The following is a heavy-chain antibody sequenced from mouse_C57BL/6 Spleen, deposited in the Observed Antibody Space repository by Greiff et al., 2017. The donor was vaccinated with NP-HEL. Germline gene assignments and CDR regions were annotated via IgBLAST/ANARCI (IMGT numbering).Heavy chain of an antibody. J-gene: IGHJ4*01. CDR3: ARSGGSSDYYAMDY. V-gene: IGHV1-64*01. CDR1: GYTFSSYW. Sequence: QVQLQQPGAELVKPGASVKLSCKASGYTFSSYWMHWVKQRPGQGLEWIGMIHPNSGSTNYNEKFKSKATLTVDKSSSTAYMQLSSLTSEDSAVYYCARSGGSSDYYAMDYWGQGTSVTVSS. D-gene: IGHD1-1*01. CDR2: IHPNSGST.